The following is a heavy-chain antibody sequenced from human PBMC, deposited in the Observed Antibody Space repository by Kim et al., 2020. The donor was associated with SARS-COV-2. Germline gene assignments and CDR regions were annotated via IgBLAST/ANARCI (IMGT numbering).Heavy chain of an antibody. CDR2: IIPILGIA. V-gene: IGHV1-69*04. Sequence: SVKVSCKASGGTFSSYAISWVRQAPGQGLEWMGRIIPILGIANYAQKFQGRVTITADKSTSTAYMELSSLRSEDTAVYYCARDPTGFVVVTAPWGQGTLVTVSS. J-gene: IGHJ5*02. CDR1: GGTFSSYA. CDR3: ARDPTGFVVVTAP. D-gene: IGHD2-21*02.